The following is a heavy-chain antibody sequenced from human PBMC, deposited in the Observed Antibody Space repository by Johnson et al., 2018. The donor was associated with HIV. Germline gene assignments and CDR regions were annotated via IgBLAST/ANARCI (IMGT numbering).Heavy chain of an antibody. D-gene: IGHD3-3*01. Sequence: QVQLVESGGGVVQPGKSLRLSCAASGFTFSSYGLHWVRQAPGKGLEWVAVISFDGSNKYYADSVKGRFTISRDNSKNTLYLQMNSLRTEDTAVYYCATEARGVHGTLRFLEWSDGFDIWGQGTMVTVSS. CDR1: GFTFSSYG. CDR2: ISFDGSNK. CDR3: ATEARGVHGTLRFLEWSDGFDI. J-gene: IGHJ3*02. V-gene: IGHV3-30*04.